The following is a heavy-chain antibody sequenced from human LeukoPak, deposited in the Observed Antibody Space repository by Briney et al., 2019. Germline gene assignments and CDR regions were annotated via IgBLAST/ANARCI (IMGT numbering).Heavy chain of an antibody. J-gene: IGHJ3*02. Sequence: ASVKVSCKASGYTFTSYGISWVRQAPGQGLEWMGWISAYNGNTNYAQKLQGRVTMTTDTSTSTAYMELRSLRSDDTAAYYCARDREMITFGGVIAPDIWGQGTMVTVSS. CDR2: ISAYNGNT. CDR1: GYTFTSYG. D-gene: IGHD3-16*02. V-gene: IGHV1-18*01. CDR3: ARDREMITFGGVIAPDI.